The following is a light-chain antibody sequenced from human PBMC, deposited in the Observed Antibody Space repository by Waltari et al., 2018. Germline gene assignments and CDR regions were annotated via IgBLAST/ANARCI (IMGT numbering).Light chain of an antibody. CDR3: QQYYSNPAT. CDR2: AAS. V-gene: IGKV1-8*01. CDR1: QGLSSY. J-gene: IGKJ1*01. Sequence: ALRITQSPSSLSASTGDRVTITCRASQGLSSYLAWYQQKPGKAPKVLIYAASTLQSGVPSRFSGSGSGTDFTLTISCLQSEDFAIYYCQQYYSNPATFGQGTKVEIK.